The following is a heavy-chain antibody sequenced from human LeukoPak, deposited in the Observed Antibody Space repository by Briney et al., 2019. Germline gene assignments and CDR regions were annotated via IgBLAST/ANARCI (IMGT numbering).Heavy chain of an antibody. J-gene: IGHJ6*03. Sequence: ASVKVSCKASGYTFTSYDINWVRQATGRGLEWMGWMNPNSGNTGYAQKFQGRVTMTRNTSISTAYMELSSLRSEDTAVYYCARGRRVKRPSWYYYYMDVWGKGTTVTVSS. CDR3: ARGRRVKRPSWYYYYMDV. CDR2: MNPNSGNT. V-gene: IGHV1-8*01. D-gene: IGHD6-13*01. CDR1: GYTFTSYD.